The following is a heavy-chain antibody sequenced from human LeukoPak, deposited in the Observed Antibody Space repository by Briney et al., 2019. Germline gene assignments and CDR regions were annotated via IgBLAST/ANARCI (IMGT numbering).Heavy chain of an antibody. J-gene: IGHJ3*02. CDR1: GFTFTSSA. CDR3: AAGSIWFGEFRGAFDI. D-gene: IGHD3-10*01. Sequence: TSVKVSCKASGFTFTSSAMQWVRQARGQRLEWIGWIVVGSGNTNYAQKFQERVTITRGMSTSTAYMELSSLRSEDTAVYYCAAGSIWFGEFRGAFDIWGQGTMVTVSS. V-gene: IGHV1-58*02. CDR2: IVVGSGNT.